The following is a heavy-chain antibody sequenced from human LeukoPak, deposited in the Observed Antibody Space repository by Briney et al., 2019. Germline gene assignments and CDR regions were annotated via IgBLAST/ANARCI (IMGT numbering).Heavy chain of an antibody. J-gene: IGHJ4*02. CDR1: GFTFSSYG. CDR2: IKQNGSEK. CDR3: AREDDWNYEDY. V-gene: IGHV3-7*01. Sequence: GGSLRLSCAASGFTFSSYGMHWVRQAPGKGLERVANIKQNGSEKYYVNSVKGRFTISRDNAKNSLYLQMNSLRAEDTAIYYCAREDDWNYEDYWGQGTLVTVSS. D-gene: IGHD1-7*01.